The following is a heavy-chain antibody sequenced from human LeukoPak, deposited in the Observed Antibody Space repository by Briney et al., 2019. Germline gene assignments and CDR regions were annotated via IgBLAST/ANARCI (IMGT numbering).Heavy chain of an antibody. D-gene: IGHD1-26*01. CDR1: GFTVSSNY. CDR2: ISASGVMT. CDR3: AKDRSIGTYYTFDH. V-gene: IGHV3-23*01. J-gene: IGHJ4*02. Sequence: PGGSLRLSCAASGFTVSSNYMTWVRQAPGKGLEWVSSISASGVMTYYADSVKGRFTVSRDNSKNNLYLQMQSLTAADTAVYYCAKDRSIGTYYTFDHWGQGTLVTVSS.